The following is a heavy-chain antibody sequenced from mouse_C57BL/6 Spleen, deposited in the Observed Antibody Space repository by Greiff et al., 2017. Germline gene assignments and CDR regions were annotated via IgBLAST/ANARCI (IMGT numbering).Heavy chain of an antibody. Sequence: QVQLKESGPELVKPGASVKISCKASGYAFSTSWMNWVKQRPGKGLEWIGRIYPGNGDTNYNGKFKGKATLTADKSSSTAYMQLISLTSEDSAVYFCARSYCYNRDFYAMDYWGQGTTVTVSS. CDR1: GYAFSTSW. CDR2: IYPGNGDT. CDR3: ARSYCYNRDFYAMDY. D-gene: IGHD2-12*01. V-gene: IGHV1-82*01. J-gene: IGHJ4*01.